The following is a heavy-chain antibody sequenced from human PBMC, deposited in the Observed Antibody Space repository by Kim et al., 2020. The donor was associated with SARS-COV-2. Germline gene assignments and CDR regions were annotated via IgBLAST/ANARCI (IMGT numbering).Heavy chain of an antibody. CDR1: GGSISSSRYY. V-gene: IGHV4-31*03. Sequence: SETLSLTCTVSGGSISSSRYYWNWIRQHPGKGLEWIGYIYYTGSTYYNPSLKSRLTMSVDTSENQFSLKLSSVTAADTAMYYCARAEAAAGPFAYWGQGT. CDR2: IYYTGST. J-gene: IGHJ4*02. CDR3: ARAEAAAGPFAY. D-gene: IGHD6-25*01.